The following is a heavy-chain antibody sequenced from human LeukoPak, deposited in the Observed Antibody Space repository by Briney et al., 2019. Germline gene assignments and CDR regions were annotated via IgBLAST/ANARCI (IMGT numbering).Heavy chain of an antibody. D-gene: IGHD3-16*02. J-gene: IGHJ4*02. CDR1: GFTFSSYS. Sequence: PGGSLRLSCAASGFTFSSYSMNWVRQAPGKGLEWVSYISSSSSTIYYADSVKGRFTISRDNAKNSLYLQMNSLRAEDTAVYYCARGWQYDYVWGSYREFDYWGQGTLVTVSS. V-gene: IGHV3-48*04. CDR2: ISSSSSTI. CDR3: ARGWQYDYVWGSYREFDY.